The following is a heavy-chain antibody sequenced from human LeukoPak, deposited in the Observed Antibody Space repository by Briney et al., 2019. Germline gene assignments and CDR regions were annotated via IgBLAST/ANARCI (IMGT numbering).Heavy chain of an antibody. CDR3: AKDLAAVWDAFDI. CDR2: ISYDGSNK. V-gene: IGHV3-30*18. J-gene: IGHJ3*02. Sequence: GRSLRLSCAASGFTFSSYGMHWVRQAPGKGLEWVAVISYDGSNKYYADSVKGRFTISRDNSKNTLYLQMNSLRAEDTAVYYCAKDLAAVWDAFDIWGQGTMVTVSS. CDR1: GFTFSSYG. D-gene: IGHD3-16*01.